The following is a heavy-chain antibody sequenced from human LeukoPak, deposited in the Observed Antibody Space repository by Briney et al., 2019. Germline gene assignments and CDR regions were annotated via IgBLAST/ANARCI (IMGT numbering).Heavy chain of an antibody. CDR3: ARGPTDYYYYMDV. Sequence: PSETLSLTCGVSGGSLSFYYWSWIRQSPGKGLEWIAEISQNGDSNYNMSLKSRVTISLDKSKNQVSLKLSSVTAADTAVYYCARGPTDYYYYMDVWGKGTTVTVSS. CDR1: GGSLSFYY. V-gene: IGHV4-34*01. CDR2: ISQNGDS. J-gene: IGHJ6*03.